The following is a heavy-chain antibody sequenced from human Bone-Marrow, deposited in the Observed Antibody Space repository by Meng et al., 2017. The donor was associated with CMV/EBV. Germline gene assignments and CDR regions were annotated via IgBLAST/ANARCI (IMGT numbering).Heavy chain of an antibody. Sequence: GESLKISCAASGFTFSNYNMKWVRQAPGKGLEWISHIDISSHTIYYADSVKGRFTISRDNAKNSLFLQMNSLRAEDTALYYCARNAGDDSSGYYYRVSDGMDVWGQGTTVTVSS. J-gene: IGHJ6*02. CDR3: ARNAGDDSSGYYYRVSDGMDV. CDR2: IDISSHTI. D-gene: IGHD3-22*01. V-gene: IGHV3-48*04. CDR1: GFTFSNYN.